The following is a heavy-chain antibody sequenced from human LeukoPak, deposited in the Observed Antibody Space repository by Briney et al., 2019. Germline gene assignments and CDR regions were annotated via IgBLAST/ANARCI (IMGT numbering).Heavy chain of an antibody. D-gene: IGHD6-19*01. CDR3: AKDGGSSGWSHYYYYGMDV. V-gene: IGHV3-23*01. CDR1: GFTFSSYA. Sequence: GGSLRLSCAASGFTFSSYAMSWVRQAPGKGLEWGSAISGSGGSTYYADSVKGRFTISRDNSKNTLYLQMNSLRAEDTAVYYCAKDGGSSGWSHYYYYGMDVWGQGTTVTVSS. J-gene: IGHJ6*02. CDR2: ISGSGGST.